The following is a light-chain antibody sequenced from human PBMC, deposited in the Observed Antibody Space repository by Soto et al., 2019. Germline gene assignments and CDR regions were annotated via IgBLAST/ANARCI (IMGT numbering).Light chain of an antibody. V-gene: IGKV3-20*01. J-gene: IGKJ1*01. CDR3: QQYGNSPQT. CDR1: QSVSSTY. Sequence: EVLLTQSTVTLSLSPGERATLSCFSSQSVSSTYVAWYQQRPGQTPKLLIYEASTRAAGIPDRFSGRGSGTDYTLTIDRLEPEDFAVYYCQQYGNSPQTFGQGTKVDIK. CDR2: EAS.